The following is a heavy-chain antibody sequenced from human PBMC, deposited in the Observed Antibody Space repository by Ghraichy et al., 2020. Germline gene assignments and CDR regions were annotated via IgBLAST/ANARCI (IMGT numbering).Heavy chain of an antibody. CDR2: IKSNTDGGTT. CDR3: TTGILGVLLWFGELSPNFDY. CDR1: GFTFSNAW. J-gene: IGHJ4*02. D-gene: IGHD3-10*01. Sequence: GGSLRLSCAASGFTFSNAWMSWVRQAPGKGLEWVGRIKSNTDGGTTDYAAPVKCRFTISRDGSKNTLYLQMNSLKTEDTAVYYCTTGILGVLLWFGELSPNFDYWGQGTLVTVSS. V-gene: IGHV3-15*01.